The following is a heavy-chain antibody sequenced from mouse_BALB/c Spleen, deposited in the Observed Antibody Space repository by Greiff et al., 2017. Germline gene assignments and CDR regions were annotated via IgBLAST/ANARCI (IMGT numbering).Heavy chain of an antibody. CDR1: GFTFSSYG. D-gene: IGHD2-13*01. J-gene: IGHJ4*01. CDR2: ISSGGSYT. CDR3: ARPGIYDDYGAMDY. Sequence: DVMVVESGGDLVKPGGSLKLSCAASGFTFSSYGMSWVRQTPDKRLEWVATISSGGSYTYYPDSVKGRFTISRDNAKNTLYLQMSSLKSEDTAMYYCARPGIYDDYGAMDYWGQGTSVTVSS. V-gene: IGHV5-6*02.